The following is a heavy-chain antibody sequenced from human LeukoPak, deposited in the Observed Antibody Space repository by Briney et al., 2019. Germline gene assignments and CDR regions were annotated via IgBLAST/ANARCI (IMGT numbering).Heavy chain of an antibody. J-gene: IGHJ4*02. Sequence: SETLSLTSAVSGGSISSGIYSWNWIRQPPGKGLEWIGYIYHSGSTYYNPSLKSRVTILVDRSKNQFSLKLSSVTAADTAVYYCARDNGDYPYYFDFGGQGTLVTVSS. D-gene: IGHD4-17*01. V-gene: IGHV4-30-2*01. CDR2: IYHSGST. CDR3: ARDNGDYPYYFDF. CDR1: GGSISSGIYS.